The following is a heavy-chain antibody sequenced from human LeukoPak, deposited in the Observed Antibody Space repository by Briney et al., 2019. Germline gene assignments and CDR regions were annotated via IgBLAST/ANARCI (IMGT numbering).Heavy chain of an antibody. J-gene: IGHJ3*01. Sequence: GGSLRLSCVASGLNFKSYAVHWVRQAPGKGLHWVAGLSHDGGSEYYAGSVRGRFSISTDNSKSTVYLQMNTLRPEDTAVYYCARARSSGRLNGAFDLWGQGTTVSVSS. CDR2: LSHDGGSE. D-gene: IGHD2-15*01. CDR3: ARARSSGRLNGAFDL. V-gene: IGHV3-30*01. CDR1: GLNFKSYA.